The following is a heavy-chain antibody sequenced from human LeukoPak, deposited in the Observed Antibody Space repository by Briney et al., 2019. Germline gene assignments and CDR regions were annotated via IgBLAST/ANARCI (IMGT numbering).Heavy chain of an antibody. CDR1: GGSFSGYY. V-gene: IGHV4-34*01. D-gene: IGHD3-10*01. J-gene: IGHJ4*02. CDR2: INHSGST. CDR3: ARVLTMVRGVVGRYYFDY. Sequence: SETLSLTCAVYGGSFSGYYWSWIRQPPGKGLEWIGEINHSGSTNYNPSLKSRVTISVDTSKNQFSLKLSSVTAADTAVYYCARVLTMVRGVVGRYYFDYWGQGTLVTVSS.